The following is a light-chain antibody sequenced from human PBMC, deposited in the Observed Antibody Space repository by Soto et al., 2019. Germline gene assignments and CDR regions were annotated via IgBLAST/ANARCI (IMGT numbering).Light chain of an antibody. CDR3: QQRSVRPLT. CDR2: DSS. Sequence: ESVLTQFRATLALSPGDGATLSCMASQSVSSYLAWYQQKRGQAPRLLXYDSSHRATGVPDRFSGSGSGTDFSLIISSLQPEDFAVYYCQQRSVRPLTFGGGTKV. J-gene: IGKJ4*01. V-gene: IGKV3-11*01. CDR1: QSVSSY.